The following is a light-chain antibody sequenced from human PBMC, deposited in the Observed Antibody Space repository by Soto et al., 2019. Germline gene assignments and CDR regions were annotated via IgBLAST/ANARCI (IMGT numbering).Light chain of an antibody. CDR1: QSIISSS. J-gene: IGKJ4*01. Sequence: EIVLMQSPGTLSLSPGERATLSCRASQSIISSSLAWYQQKPGQAPRLLIYGASSRATGIPDRFSGSGSGTDFTLTISSLEPEDFAVYYCQQRSNWPLTFGGGTKVEIK. CDR3: QQRSNWPLT. V-gene: IGKV3D-20*02. CDR2: GAS.